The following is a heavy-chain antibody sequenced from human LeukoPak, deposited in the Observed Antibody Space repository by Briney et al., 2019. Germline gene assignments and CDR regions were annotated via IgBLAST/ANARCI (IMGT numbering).Heavy chain of an antibody. V-gene: IGHV3-23*01. D-gene: IGHD5-12*01. CDR3: AKDVDIVATINGGFDY. CDR1: GFTFSTYA. Sequence: GGSLRLSCAASGFTFSTYAMNWVRQAPGKGLEWVSGISGSGDITYYADSVKGQFTISRDNSKRTLYLRMNSLRAEDTAVYYCAKDVDIVATINGGFDYWGQGTLVTVSS. CDR2: ISGSGDIT. J-gene: IGHJ4*02.